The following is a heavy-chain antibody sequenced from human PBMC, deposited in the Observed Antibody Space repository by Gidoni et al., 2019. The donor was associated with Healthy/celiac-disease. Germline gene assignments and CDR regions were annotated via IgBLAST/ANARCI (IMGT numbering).Heavy chain of an antibody. CDR1: GFTFDDYA. J-gene: IGHJ3*02. CDR3: AKALYDSSGYFYSGEAFNI. D-gene: IGHD3-22*01. CDR2: ISGNSGSI. V-gene: IGHV3-9*01. Sequence: EVQLVESGGGLVQPGRSLRLPCSASGFTFDDYAVHWVRQAPGKGLEWVSGISGNSGSIGYADSVKGRFTISRDNAKNSLYLQMNSLRAEDTALYYCAKALYDSSGYFYSGEAFNIWGQGTMVTVSS.